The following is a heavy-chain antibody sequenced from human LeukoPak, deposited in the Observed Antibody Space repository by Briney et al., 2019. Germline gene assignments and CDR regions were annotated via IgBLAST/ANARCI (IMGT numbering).Heavy chain of an antibody. CDR1: GYTFTTYD. CDR3: ARELDGSGSPYSFDS. J-gene: IGHJ4*02. V-gene: IGHV1-8*01. Sequence: ASVKVSCKTSGYTFTTYDIHWVRQATGQGLEWLGRINPDSGDTAYGQTFQGRVTMTRDVSTGTAYVALSSLTHEDTAVYYCARELDGSGSPYSFDSWGQGTLVTVSS. CDR2: INPDSGDT. D-gene: IGHD3-10*01.